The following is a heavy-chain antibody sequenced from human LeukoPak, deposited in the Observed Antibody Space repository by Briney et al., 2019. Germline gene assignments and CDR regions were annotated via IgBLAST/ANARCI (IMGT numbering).Heavy chain of an antibody. J-gene: IGHJ5*02. CDR2: INPSGTGT. CDR1: GYTITNNY. CDR3: ARSLSDFYPNWFDP. Sequence: ASVKVSCKASGYTITNNYMHWVRQAPGQGLEWMGVINPSGTGTSYAQKFQGRITMSRDTSTSTVYMELSSLRSEDMAVYYCARSLSDFYPNWFDPWGQGTLVTVSS. V-gene: IGHV1-46*01. D-gene: IGHD2-21*01.